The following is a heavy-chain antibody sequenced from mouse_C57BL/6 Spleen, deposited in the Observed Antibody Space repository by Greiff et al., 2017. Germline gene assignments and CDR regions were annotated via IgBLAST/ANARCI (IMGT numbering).Heavy chain of an antibody. D-gene: IGHD1-1*01. CDR3: ARWVYVYLTWFAY. Sequence: QVQLQQPGAELVKPGASVKMSCKASGYTFTSYWITWVKQRPGQGLEWIGDIYPGSGSTNYNEKFKGKATLTVDTSSSTAYMQLSSLTSEDSAVYYCARWVYVYLTWFAYWGQGTLVTVSA. CDR2: IYPGSGST. V-gene: IGHV1-55*01. J-gene: IGHJ3*01. CDR1: GYTFTSYW.